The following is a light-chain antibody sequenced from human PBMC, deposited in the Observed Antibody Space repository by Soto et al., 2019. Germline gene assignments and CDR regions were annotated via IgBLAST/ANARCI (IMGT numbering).Light chain of an antibody. Sequence: EIVLTQSPLSLPVTPGEPASISCRSSRNLLHSNGYYYLDRYLQKPGQSPQLLIYLGSNRAAGVPARLRGRGAGTDFTLANSRVEAEDVGVYFCAQGLATPFTFGGGTKVEIK. CDR3: AQGLATPFT. CDR1: RNLLHSNGYYY. V-gene: IGKV2-28*01. CDR2: LGS. J-gene: IGKJ4*01.